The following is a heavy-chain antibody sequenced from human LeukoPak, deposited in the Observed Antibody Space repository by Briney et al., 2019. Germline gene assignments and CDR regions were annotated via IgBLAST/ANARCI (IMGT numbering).Heavy chain of an antibody. D-gene: IGHD3-10*01. V-gene: IGHV3-23*01. Sequence: GGSLRLSCGASGLTVSSYGMSWVRQASGKGLEWVSTIIGSAVNTYYADSVKGRFTISRDDSKNTVYLQMNSLRAEDTAVYSCAKYTSGTSYRGLDQWGQGTLVTVSS. CDR1: GLTVSSYG. CDR2: IIGSAVNT. CDR3: AKYTSGTSYRGLDQ. J-gene: IGHJ4*02.